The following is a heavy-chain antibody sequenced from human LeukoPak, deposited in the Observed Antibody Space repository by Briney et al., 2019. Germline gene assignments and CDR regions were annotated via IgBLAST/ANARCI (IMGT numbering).Heavy chain of an antibody. V-gene: IGHV4-59*08. Sequence: SETLSLTCTVSGDSINSYYWSWIRQPPGKGLEWIGYLYYSGSTNYNPSLKSRVTISVDTSKNQFSLKLSSVTAADTAVYYCARGSFMGGSGSYYTYYFDYWGQGTLVTVSS. CDR3: ARGSFMGGSGSYYTYYFDY. CDR1: GDSINSYY. D-gene: IGHD3-10*01. CDR2: LYYSGST. J-gene: IGHJ4*02.